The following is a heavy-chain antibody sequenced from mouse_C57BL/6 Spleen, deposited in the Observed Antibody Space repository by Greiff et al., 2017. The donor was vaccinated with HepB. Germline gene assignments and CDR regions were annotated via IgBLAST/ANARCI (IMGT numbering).Heavy chain of an antibody. CDR3: AIERGFITTVVGTWGDFDY. D-gene: IGHD1-1*01. CDR2: IHPSDSDT. V-gene: IGHV1-74*01. J-gene: IGHJ2*01. CDR1: GYTFTSYW. Sequence: QVQLQQPGAELVKPGASVKVSCKASGYTFTSYWMHWVKQRPGQGLEWIGRIHPSDSDTNYNQKFKGKATLTVDKSSSTAYMQLSSLTSEDSAVYYCAIERGFITTVVGTWGDFDYWGQGTTLTVSS.